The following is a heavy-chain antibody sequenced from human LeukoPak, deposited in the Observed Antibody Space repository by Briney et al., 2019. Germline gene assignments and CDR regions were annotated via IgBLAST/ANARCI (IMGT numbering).Heavy chain of an antibody. CDR2: ISSSGSTI. CDR3: ASLGMYDILNGYENFDY. V-gene: IGHV3-48*04. Sequence: GGSLRLSCAASGFSLSNYWMNWVRQAPGKGLEWVSYISSSGSTIYYADSVKGRFTISRDNAKNSLYLQMNSLRAEDTAVYYCASLGMYDILNGYENFDYWGQGTLVTVSS. CDR1: GFSLSNYW. J-gene: IGHJ4*02. D-gene: IGHD3-9*01.